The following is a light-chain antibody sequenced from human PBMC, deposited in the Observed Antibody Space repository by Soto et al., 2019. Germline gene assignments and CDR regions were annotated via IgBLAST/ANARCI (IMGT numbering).Light chain of an antibody. V-gene: IGKV1-5*03. Sequence: DIQMTQSPSTLAASVGDRVTITCRASQSINEWLAWYQQKPGEVPKLLIYKASTLQSGVPSRFSGSVSGTEFTLTISCLQPDDFAVYYCQQYKSHSELSFGGGTRVEI. CDR2: KAS. CDR3: QQYKSHSELS. J-gene: IGKJ4*01. CDR1: QSINEW.